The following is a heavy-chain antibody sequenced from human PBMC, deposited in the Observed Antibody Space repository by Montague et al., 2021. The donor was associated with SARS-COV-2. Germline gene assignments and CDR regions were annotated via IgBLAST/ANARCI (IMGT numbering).Heavy chain of an antibody. CDR3: ASESVAVYGTAPFDY. CDR2: ISYDGSNK. J-gene: IGHJ4*02. CDR1: GFTFSGYS. Sequence: SLRLSCAASGFTFSGYSMHWVRQAPGKGLEWVAVISYDGSNKYYADSVKGRFTISRDNSKNTLYLQMNSLRAEDTAVYYCASESVAVYGTAPFDYWGQGTLVTVSS. V-gene: IGHV3-30*19. D-gene: IGHD6-19*01.